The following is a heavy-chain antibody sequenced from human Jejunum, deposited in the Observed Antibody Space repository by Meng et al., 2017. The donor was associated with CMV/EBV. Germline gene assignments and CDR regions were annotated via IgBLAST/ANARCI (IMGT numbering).Heavy chain of an antibody. CDR2: INPNLGGT. Sequence: CKASGYTFTDYYIHWVRQAPGQGLEWMGRINPNLGGTNYAQNFQGGVTMTRDTSISTAYMELSSLTSDDTALYYCAREMTVAVSFDYWGQGALVTVSS. CDR3: AREMTVAVSFDY. D-gene: IGHD6-19*01. CDR1: GYTFTDYY. J-gene: IGHJ4*02. V-gene: IGHV1-2*06.